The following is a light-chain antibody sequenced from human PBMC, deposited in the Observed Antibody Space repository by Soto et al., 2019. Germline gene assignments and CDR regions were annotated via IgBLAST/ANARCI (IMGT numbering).Light chain of an antibody. V-gene: IGLV2-14*04. CDR1: SSDVGGYNY. CDR3: SSYTSSSTPYV. CDR2: DVT. J-gene: IGLJ1*01. Sequence: ITITCKGTSSDVGGYNYVSWYQQHPVKAPKLMIYDVTNRPSGVSDRFSGSKSGNTASLTISGLQAEDEADYYCSSYTSSSTPYVFGTGTKVTVL.